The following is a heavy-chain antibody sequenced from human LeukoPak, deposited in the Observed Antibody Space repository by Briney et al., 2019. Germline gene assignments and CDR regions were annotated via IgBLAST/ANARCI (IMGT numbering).Heavy chain of an antibody. J-gene: IGHJ3*02. CDR3: ARAGAAGTMGAFDI. CDR2: ISAYNGNT. V-gene: IGHV1-18*01. Sequence: GASVKVSCKASGYTFTGYGVSWVRQAPGQGLEWMGWISAYNGNTKYAQEFQGRVTMTTDTSTSTAYMELRSLRSDDTAVYYCARAGAAGTMGAFDIWGQGTMVTVSS. CDR1: GYTFTGYG. D-gene: IGHD6-13*01.